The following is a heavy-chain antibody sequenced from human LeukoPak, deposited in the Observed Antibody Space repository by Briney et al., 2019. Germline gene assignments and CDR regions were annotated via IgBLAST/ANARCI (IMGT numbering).Heavy chain of an antibody. Sequence: PGGSLRLSCAASGFTFSSYGMHWVRQAPGKGLEWVAVISYDGSNKYYAHSVKGRFTISRDNSKNTLYLQMNSLRAEDTAVYYCARDSSPRADYSAAFDIWGQGTMVTVSS. V-gene: IGHV3-30*19. CDR1: GFTFSSYG. CDR2: ISYDGSNK. D-gene: IGHD2-15*01. CDR3: ARDSSPRADYSAAFDI. J-gene: IGHJ3*02.